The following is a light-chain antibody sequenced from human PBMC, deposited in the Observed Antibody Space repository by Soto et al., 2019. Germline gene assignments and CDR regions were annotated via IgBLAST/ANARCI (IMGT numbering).Light chain of an antibody. CDR1: SSDVGGYNY. J-gene: IGLJ1*01. V-gene: IGLV2-14*01. CDR3: ASYASSVTYV. CDR2: EVT. Sequence: QSALTQPASVSGSPGQSITISCTGTSSDVGGYNYVSWYQLHPGKAPKLMIYEVTNRPSGVSNRFSGSKSGNTASLTISGLQAEDEAVYYCASYASSVTYVFGSGTKVTVL.